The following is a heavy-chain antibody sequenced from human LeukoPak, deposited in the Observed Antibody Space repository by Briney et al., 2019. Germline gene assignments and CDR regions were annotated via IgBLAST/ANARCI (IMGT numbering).Heavy chain of an antibody. V-gene: IGHV3-30*02. CDR2: IRYDGSNK. CDR3: VKAPVTSCRGAFCYPFDY. J-gene: IGHJ4*02. Sequence: GGSLRLSCAASGFTFSSYGMHWVRQAPGKGLEWVAFIRYDGSNKYYADSVKGRFTISRDTSRSTLYLQMNSLRAEDAAVYYCVKAPVTSCRGAFCYPFDYWGQGTLVTVSS. D-gene: IGHD2-15*01. CDR1: GFTFSSYG.